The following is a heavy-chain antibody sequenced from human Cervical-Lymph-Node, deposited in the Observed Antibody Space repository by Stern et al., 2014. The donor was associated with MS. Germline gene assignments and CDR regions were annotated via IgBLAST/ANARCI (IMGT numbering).Heavy chain of an antibody. CDR2: ISNNSTHT. V-gene: IGHV3-21*01. CDR3: ARARVGDYARSPHLDS. CDR1: GFTFSHYS. D-gene: IGHD4-17*01. Sequence: EVQLVVSGGGLVKPGESLRLSCDASGFTFSHYSINWVRQAPGKGLEWISSISNNSTHTYYADSVERRFTISRDSAKDSVSLHMVSLRAEDTAVYYCARARVGDYARSPHLDSWGQGTLVTVSS. J-gene: IGHJ4*02.